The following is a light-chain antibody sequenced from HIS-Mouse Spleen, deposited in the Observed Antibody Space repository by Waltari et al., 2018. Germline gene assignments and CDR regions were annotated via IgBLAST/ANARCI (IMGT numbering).Light chain of an antibody. CDR2: KDS. J-gene: IGLJ2*01. Sequence: SYELTHPPSVSVSPGQTARITWSGDALPKHYAYGDPQKPGQAPVLVIYKDSERPSGLPERFSGSSSGTTVTLTISGVQAEDEADYYCQSADSSGTYSVVFGGGTKLTVL. CDR3: QSADSSGTYSVV. V-gene: IGLV3-25*03. CDR1: ALPKHY.